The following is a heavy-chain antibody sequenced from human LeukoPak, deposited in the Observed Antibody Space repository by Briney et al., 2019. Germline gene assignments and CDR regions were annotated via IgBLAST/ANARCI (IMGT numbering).Heavy chain of an antibody. CDR1: GGSISSSSYY. D-gene: IGHD3-3*01. CDR3: ARQYYDFCSGYYQVCDY. Sequence: SETLSLTCAVSGGSISSSSYYWGWIRQPPGTGLEWIGSIYYSGSTYYNPSLKSRVTISVDTSKNQFSLKLSSVTAADTAVYYCARQYYDFCSGYYQVCDYWGQGTLVTVSS. J-gene: IGHJ4*02. CDR2: IYYSGST. V-gene: IGHV4-39*01.